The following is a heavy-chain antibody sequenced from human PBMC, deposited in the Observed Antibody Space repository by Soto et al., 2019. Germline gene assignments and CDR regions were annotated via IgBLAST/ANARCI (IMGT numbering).Heavy chain of an antibody. V-gene: IGHV3-48*02. CDR1: GFTFSSYS. Sequence: PGGSLRLSCAASGFTFSSYSMNWVRQAPGKGLEWVSYISSSSSTIYYAHSVKVRFTISRDNANNSLYLQMNSLRDEDTAVYYCAREAPPGYDFWSGYYKTGCFHXWGQGTLVTVSX. D-gene: IGHD3-3*01. CDR2: ISSSSSTI. CDR3: AREAPPGYDFWSGYYKTGCFHX. J-gene: IGHJ4*02.